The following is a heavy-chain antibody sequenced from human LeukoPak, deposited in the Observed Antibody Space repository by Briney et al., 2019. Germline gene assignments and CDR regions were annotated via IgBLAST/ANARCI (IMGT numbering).Heavy chain of an antibody. V-gene: IGHV3-11*04. CDR2: ISSSGSTI. D-gene: IGHD3-9*01. J-gene: IGHJ5*02. Sequence: PGGSLRLSCAASGFTFSDHYMSWIRQAPGKGLEWVSYISSSGSTIYYADSVKGRFTISGDNAKNSLYLQMNSLRAEDTAVYYCARENYDILTGYYINWFDPWGQGTLVTVSS. CDR3: ARENYDILTGYYINWFDP. CDR1: GFTFSDHY.